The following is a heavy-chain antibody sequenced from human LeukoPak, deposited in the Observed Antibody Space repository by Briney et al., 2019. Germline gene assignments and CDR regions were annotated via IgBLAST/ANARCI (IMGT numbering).Heavy chain of an antibody. Sequence: ASVKVSCKASGGTFSSYAISWVRQAPGQGLEWMGWINPDSGGTNYAQKFQGRVTMTRDTSISTAYMELSRLRSDDTAVYFCARGVSPDAFDIWGQGTMATVSS. CDR3: ARGVSPDAFDI. CDR2: INPDSGGT. CDR1: GGTFSSYA. V-gene: IGHV1-2*02. D-gene: IGHD6-13*01. J-gene: IGHJ3*02.